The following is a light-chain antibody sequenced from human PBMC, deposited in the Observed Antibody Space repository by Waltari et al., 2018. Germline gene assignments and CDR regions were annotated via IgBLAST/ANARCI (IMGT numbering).Light chain of an antibody. V-gene: IGKV3-15*01. Sequence: EIVMTHSPATLSVSPGERATLSCRASQSVSSNLAWYQQKPGQPPRLLIYGASTRATGIPARFSGSGSGTEFTLTISSLQSEDFAFYYCQQYNNWPFTFGPGTKVDIK. CDR1: QSVSSN. J-gene: IGKJ3*01. CDR3: QQYNNWPFT. CDR2: GAS.